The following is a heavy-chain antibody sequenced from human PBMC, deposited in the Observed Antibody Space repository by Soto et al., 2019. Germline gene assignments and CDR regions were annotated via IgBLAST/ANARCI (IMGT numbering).Heavy chain of an antibody. J-gene: IGHJ6*04. CDR3: TMNGYCNSTSCYTPNEDV. CDR1: GFTVSSNY. CDR2: IYSGGST. Sequence: GGSLRLSCAASGFTVSSNYMSWVRQAPGKGLEWVSVIYSGGSTYYADSVKGRFTISRHNSKNTLYLQMNSLRAEDTAVYYCTMNGYCNSTSCYTPNEDVCGKGTTVTVSS. D-gene: IGHD2-2*02. V-gene: IGHV3-53*04.